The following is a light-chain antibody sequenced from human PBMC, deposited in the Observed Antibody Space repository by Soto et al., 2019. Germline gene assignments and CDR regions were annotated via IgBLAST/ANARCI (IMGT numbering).Light chain of an antibody. Sequence: QSALTQPPSASGSPGQSVTISCTGTSSDVGGYNYVSWYQQHPGKAPKLMIYEVSKRPSGVPDRFSGSKSGSTASLTVSGLQAEDEADSYCSSYAGSNSFVFGTGTKVTVL. CDR1: SSDVGGYNY. CDR3: SSYAGSNSFV. V-gene: IGLV2-8*01. J-gene: IGLJ1*01. CDR2: EVS.